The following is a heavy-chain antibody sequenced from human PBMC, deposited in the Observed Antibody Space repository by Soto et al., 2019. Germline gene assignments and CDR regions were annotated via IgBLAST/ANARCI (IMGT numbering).Heavy chain of an antibody. D-gene: IGHD3-22*01. CDR2: IYSGGST. CDR1: GFTVSSNY. CDR3: ERVYYYDSSGYYYFAS. V-gene: IGHV3-53*01. Sequence: EVQLVESGGGLIQPGGSLRLSCAASGFTVSSNYMSWVRQAPGKGLEWVSVIYSGGSTYYADSVKGRFTISRDNSKNTLYLQMNSLRAEDTAVYYCERVYYYDSSGYYYFASWGQGTLVTVSS. J-gene: IGHJ4*02.